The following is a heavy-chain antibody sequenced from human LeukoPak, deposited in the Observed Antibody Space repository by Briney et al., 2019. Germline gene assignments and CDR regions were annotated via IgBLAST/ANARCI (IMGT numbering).Heavy chain of an antibody. CDR1: GYSISSGYY. V-gene: IGHV4-38-2*01. Sequence: SETLSLTCAVSGYSISSGYYWGWIRQPPGKGLEWIGSIYHSGSTHYNPSLKSRVTISVDTSKNQFSLKLSSVTAADTAVYYCARRSGYSYGYDYWGQGTLVTVSS. CDR2: IYHSGST. CDR3: ARRSGYSYGYDY. D-gene: IGHD5-18*01. J-gene: IGHJ4*02.